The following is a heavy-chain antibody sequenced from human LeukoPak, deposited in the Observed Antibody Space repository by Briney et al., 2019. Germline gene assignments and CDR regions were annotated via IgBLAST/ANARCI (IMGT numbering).Heavy chain of an antibody. Sequence: GASVKVSCKASGYTFTSYAIHWVRQAPGQRLEWMGWIDAGNGNTRYSQKFQGRVTITRDTSASTGYMELSSLRSEDTAVYYCAIQILSGYPLDVWGQGTTVTVSS. CDR1: GYTFTSYA. D-gene: IGHD3-9*01. CDR2: IDAGNGNT. CDR3: AIQILSGYPLDV. J-gene: IGHJ6*02. V-gene: IGHV1-3*01.